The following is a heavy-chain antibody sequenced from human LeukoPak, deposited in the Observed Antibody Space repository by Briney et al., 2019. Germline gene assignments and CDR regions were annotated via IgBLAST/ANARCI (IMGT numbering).Heavy chain of an antibody. Sequence: SETLSLTCTVSGGSISSRSYYWGWIRQPPGKGLEWIGTIYYSGSTCYNPSLKSRVTISVDTSKNQFSLKLSSVTAADTAVYYCARGVGGYCSGGSCYSGPNWFDPWGQGTLVTVSS. CDR1: GGSISSRSYY. CDR3: ARGVGGYCSGGSCYSGPNWFDP. D-gene: IGHD2-15*01. V-gene: IGHV4-39*07. J-gene: IGHJ5*02. CDR2: IYYSGST.